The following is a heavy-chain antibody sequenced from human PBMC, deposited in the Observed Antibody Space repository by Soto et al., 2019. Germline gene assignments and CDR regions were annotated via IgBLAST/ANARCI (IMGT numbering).Heavy chain of an antibody. CDR1: GGSISSYY. V-gene: IGHV4-59*01. D-gene: IGHD6-13*01. Sequence: SETLSLTCTVSGGSISSYYWSWIRQPPGKGLEWIGYIYYSGSTNYNPSLKSRVTISVDTSKNQFSLKLSSVPAADTAVYYCARGEYSSSWYYCDYWGQGTLVTVSS. CDR3: ARGEYSSSWYYCDY. J-gene: IGHJ4*02. CDR2: IYYSGST.